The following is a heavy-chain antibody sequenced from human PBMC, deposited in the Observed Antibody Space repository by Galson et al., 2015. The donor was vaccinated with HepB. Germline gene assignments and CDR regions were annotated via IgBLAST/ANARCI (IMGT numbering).Heavy chain of an antibody. D-gene: IGHD6-13*01. CDR3: ARDLGSSWDWGWFDP. CDR1: GFTFSSYS. Sequence: SLRLSCAASGFTFSSYSMNWVRQAPGKGLEWVSSISSSSSYIYYADSVKGRFTISRDNAKNSLYLQMNSLRAEDTAVYYCARDLGSSWDWGWFDPWGQGTLVTVSS. J-gene: IGHJ5*02. V-gene: IGHV3-21*01. CDR2: ISSSSSYI.